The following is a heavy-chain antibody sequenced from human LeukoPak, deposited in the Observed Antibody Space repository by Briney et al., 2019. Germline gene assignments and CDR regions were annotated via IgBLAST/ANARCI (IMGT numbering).Heavy chain of an antibody. J-gene: IGHJ4*02. CDR2: ILYSGST. D-gene: IGHD3-10*01. CDR1: GDSIRDTSYY. CDR3: ARVLLWFGSYYFDY. Sequence: ASETLSLTCSVSGDSIRDTSYYWGWIRQSPGKGLEWIGSILYSGSTNYNPSLKSRVTISVDTSKNQFSLKLSSVTAADTAVYYCARVLLWFGSYYFDYWGQGTLVTVSS. V-gene: IGHV4-39*07.